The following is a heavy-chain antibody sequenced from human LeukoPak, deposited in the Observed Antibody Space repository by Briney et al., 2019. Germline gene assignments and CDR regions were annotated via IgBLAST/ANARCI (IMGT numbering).Heavy chain of an antibody. V-gene: IGHV3-53*01. J-gene: IGHJ3*02. CDR2: IYSGGST. CDR3: AKGRSGYDKDAFDI. CDR1: GFTVSSNY. Sequence: HPGGSLSLSCTASGFTVSSNYMSWVRQAPGKGLEWVSVIYSGGSTYYADSVKGRFTISKDNSKNTLYLQMNSLRAEDTAVYYCAKGRSGYDKDAFDIWGQGTMVTVSS. D-gene: IGHD3-22*01.